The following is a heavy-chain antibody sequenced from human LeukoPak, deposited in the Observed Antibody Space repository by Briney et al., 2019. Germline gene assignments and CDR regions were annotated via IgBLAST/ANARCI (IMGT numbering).Heavy chain of an antibody. D-gene: IGHD2-2*01. CDR2: IYYSGST. CDR3: ARDLSYCSSTSCNNWFDP. Sequence: PSETLSLTCTVSGGSISSYYWSWIRQPPGQGLEWIVYIYYSGSTNYNPSLKSRVTISVDTSKNQFSLKLSSVTAADTAVYYCARDLSYCSSTSCNNWFDPWGQGTLVTVSS. CDR1: GGSISSYY. V-gene: IGHV4-59*01. J-gene: IGHJ5*02.